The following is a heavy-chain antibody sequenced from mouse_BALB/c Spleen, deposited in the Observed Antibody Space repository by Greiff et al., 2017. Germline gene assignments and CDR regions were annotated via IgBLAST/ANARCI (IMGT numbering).Heavy chain of an antibody. CDR3: AFSFTTVVATDY. D-gene: IGHD1-1*01. V-gene: IGHV1-80*01. CDR1: GYAFSSYW. Sequence: QVQLKESGAELVRPGSSVKISCKASGYAFSSYWMNWVKQRPGQGLEWIGQIYPGDGDTNYNGKFKGKATLTADKSSSTAYMQLSSLTSEDSAVYFCAFSFTTVVATDYWGQGTTLTVSS. CDR2: IYPGDGDT. J-gene: IGHJ2*01.